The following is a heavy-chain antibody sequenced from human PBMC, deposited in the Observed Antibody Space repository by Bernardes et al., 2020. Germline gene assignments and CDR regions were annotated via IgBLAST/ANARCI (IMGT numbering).Heavy chain of an antibody. D-gene: IGHD2-21*01. Sequence: GGSLRLSCAASGFTFSNAWMSWVRQAPGKGLEWVGRIKSKTDGGTTDYAAPVKGRFTISRDDSKNTLYLQMNSLKTEDTAVYYCTTDVDIVEAGKGYYGMDVWGKGTTVTVSS. J-gene: IGHJ6*04. CDR3: TTDVDIVEAGKGYYGMDV. CDR1: GFTFSNAW. CDR2: IKSKTDGGTT. V-gene: IGHV3-15*01.